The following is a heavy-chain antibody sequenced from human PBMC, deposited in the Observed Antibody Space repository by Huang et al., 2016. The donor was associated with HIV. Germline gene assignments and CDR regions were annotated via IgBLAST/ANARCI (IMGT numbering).Heavy chain of an antibody. D-gene: IGHD6-19*01. J-gene: IGHJ1*01. V-gene: IGHV2-5*01. CDR1: GFSLRTRGVG. CDR3: ARRAASGWQQEYFHL. CDR2: IHWNNDK. Sequence: QITLKESGPTLVKPTKTLTLNCTFSGFSLRTRGVGVGWIRQPPGQSLEWRALIHWNNDKHYNSSLKSRLTITKDTSKNQLVLTMANVDPLDTSTYYCARRAASGWQQEYFHLWGQGTLVTVSS.